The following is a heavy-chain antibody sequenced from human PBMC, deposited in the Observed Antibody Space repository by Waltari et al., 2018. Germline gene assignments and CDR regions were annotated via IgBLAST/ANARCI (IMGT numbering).Heavy chain of an antibody. Sequence: EVQLVESGGGLVQPGGSLRLSCAVSGFLYNDYWMDWVRQAPGQGLVWVSRIKGNGTNIKSADSVRGRFTSSRDSAKNTFYLQMNSLRAEDTAVYYCTRNPGYWGQGTLVTVAS. V-gene: IGHV3-74*03. CDR3: TRNPGY. J-gene: IGHJ4*02. D-gene: IGHD2-15*01. CDR2: IKGNGTNI. CDR1: GFLYNDYW.